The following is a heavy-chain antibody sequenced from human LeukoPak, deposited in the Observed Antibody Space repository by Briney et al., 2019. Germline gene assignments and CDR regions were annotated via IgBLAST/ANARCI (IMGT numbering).Heavy chain of an antibody. Sequence: QPGGSLRLSCAASGFTFSTYGMHWVRQAPGKGLEWVAVITNDGNYEKYADAVRGRFTISRDNSKNTLFLEMNDLKAEDTAVYYCAREWGLIAVAGGPGYWGQGTLVTVSS. CDR3: AREWGLIAVAGGPGY. D-gene: IGHD2-21*01. CDR1: GFTFSTYG. V-gene: IGHV3-33*05. J-gene: IGHJ4*02. CDR2: ITNDGNYE.